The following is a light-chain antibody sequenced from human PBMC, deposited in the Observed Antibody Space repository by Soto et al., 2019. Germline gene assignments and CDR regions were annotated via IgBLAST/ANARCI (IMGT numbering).Light chain of an antibody. CDR3: MQGVQMPPIT. CDR1: QSLEHSNGYNY. Sequence: LWIPVAPGQPASISCRSSQSLEHSNGYNYLDWYFQKPGQSPQLLIHLASNRASGVPVRFSGSGSGTDFTLNISSVEAEDVGLYYCMQGVQMPPITFGQGTRLEIK. CDR2: LAS. J-gene: IGKJ5*01. V-gene: IGKV2-28*01.